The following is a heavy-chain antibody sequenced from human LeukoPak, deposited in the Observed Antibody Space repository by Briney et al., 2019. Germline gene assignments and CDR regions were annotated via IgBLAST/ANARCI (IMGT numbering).Heavy chain of an antibody. J-gene: IGHJ3*02. D-gene: IGHD6-19*01. CDR3: ARGQWLPWDAFDI. Sequence: TSETLSLTCTVSGGSISSGGYYWSWIRQPPGKGLEWIGYIYHSGSTYYNPSLKSRVTISVDRSKNQFSLKLSSLTAADTAVYYCARGQWLPWDAFDIWGQGTMVTVSS. CDR2: IYHSGST. V-gene: IGHV4-30-2*01. CDR1: GGSISSGGYY.